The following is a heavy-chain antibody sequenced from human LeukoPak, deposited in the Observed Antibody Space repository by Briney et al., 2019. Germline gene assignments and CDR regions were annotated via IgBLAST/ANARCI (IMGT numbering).Heavy chain of an antibody. J-gene: IGHJ4*02. Sequence: PGGSLRLSCAASGFTFDDYAMHWVRQAPGKGLEWVSGISWNSGSIGYADSVKGRFTISRDNAKNSLYLQMNSLRAEDTAVYYCARGADWYSSGIGGAQGFFDYWGQGTLVTVSS. CDR3: ARGADWYSSGIGGAQGFFDY. CDR1: GFTFDDYA. V-gene: IGHV3-9*01. CDR2: ISWNSGSI. D-gene: IGHD6-19*01.